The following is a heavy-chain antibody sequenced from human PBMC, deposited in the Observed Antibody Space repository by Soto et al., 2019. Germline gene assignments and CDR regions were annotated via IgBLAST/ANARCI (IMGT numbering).Heavy chain of an antibody. V-gene: IGHV3-23*01. CDR2: ISGSGGST. D-gene: IGHD6-19*01. CDR1: GFTFSSYA. J-gene: IGHJ4*02. Sequence: PGGSLRLSCAASGFTFSSYAMSWVRQAPGKGLEWVSAISGSGGSTYYADSVKGRFTISRDNSKNTLYLQMNSLRAEDTAVYYCAKDMSSGWVGYYFDYWGQGTMVTVSS. CDR3: AKDMSSGWVGYYFDY.